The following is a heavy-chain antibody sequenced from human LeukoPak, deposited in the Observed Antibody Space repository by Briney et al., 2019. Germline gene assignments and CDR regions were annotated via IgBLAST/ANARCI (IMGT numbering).Heavy chain of an antibody. CDR2: ISYDGSNK. D-gene: IGHD5-18*01. CDR1: GFTFSSYG. J-gene: IGHJ4*02. V-gene: IGHV3-30*03. Sequence: QTGGSLRLSCAASGFTFSSYGMHWVRQAPGKGLEWVAVISYDGSNKYYADSVKGRFTISRDNSKNTLYLQMNSLRAEDTAVYYCARGRYSYGYGFLDYWGQGTLVTVSS. CDR3: ARGRYSYGYGFLDY.